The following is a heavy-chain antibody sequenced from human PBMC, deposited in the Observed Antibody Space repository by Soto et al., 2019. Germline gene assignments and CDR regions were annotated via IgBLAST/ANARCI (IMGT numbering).Heavy chain of an antibody. V-gene: IGHV3-23*01. CDR1: GFTFSGYA. CDR3: AKDRPSRNSGYDFEAVY. D-gene: IGHD5-12*01. Sequence: EVQLLESGGDLVQPGGSLRLSCAASGFTFSGYAMSCVRQAPGKGLEWVSYIGGSGSTTYYADSVKGRFTISRDNSKNTVDLQMNSLRAEDTAVYYCAKDRPSRNSGYDFEAVYWGQGTLVTVSS. CDR2: IGGSGSTT. J-gene: IGHJ4*02.